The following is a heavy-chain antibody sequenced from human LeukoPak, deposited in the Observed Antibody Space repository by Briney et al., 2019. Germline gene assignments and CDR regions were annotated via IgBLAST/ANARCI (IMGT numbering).Heavy chain of an antibody. CDR3: ATLGRGYSYSK. Sequence: SGGSLRLSCAASGFMFSSYGMHWVRQAPGKGLEWVAFIRYDGNNKHYADSVKGRFTISRDNAKNSLYLQMNSLRAEDTAVYYCATLGRGYSYSKWGKGTTVTISS. V-gene: IGHV3-30*02. D-gene: IGHD5-18*01. CDR1: GFMFSSYG. CDR2: IRYDGNNK. J-gene: IGHJ6*04.